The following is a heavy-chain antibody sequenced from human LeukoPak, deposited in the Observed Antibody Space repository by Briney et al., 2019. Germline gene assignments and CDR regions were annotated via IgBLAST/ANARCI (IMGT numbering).Heavy chain of an antibody. CDR1: GFTFSIAW. CDR2: IKSRADGGTT. J-gene: IGHJ3*02. V-gene: IGHV3-15*01. Sequence: GGFLRLSCAASGFTFSIAWMTWVRQGPGKGLEWVGRIKSRADGGTTDYAAPVKGRFTLSRDDSKNTLYLQMNSLITEDTAVYYCIRDRGNYYDSSGSHAFDIWGLGTLVTVSS. D-gene: IGHD3-22*01. CDR3: IRDRGNYYDSSGSHAFDI.